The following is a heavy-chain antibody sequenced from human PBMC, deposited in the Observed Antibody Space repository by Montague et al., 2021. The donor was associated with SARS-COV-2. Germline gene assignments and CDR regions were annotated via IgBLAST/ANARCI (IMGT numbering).Heavy chain of an antibody. CDR1: GGSISSGTYY. Sequence: SETLSRTCTVSGGSISSGTYYWGWVRQPPGKGLEWIGTINYSGKTYYNPSLKSRVTISVDTSKNQFSLKVTSVTAADTAVYYCARRAQWQLSWFFDLWGRGTLVTVSS. J-gene: IGHJ2*01. D-gene: IGHD6-19*01. CDR3: ARRAQWQLSWFFDL. CDR2: INYSGKT. V-gene: IGHV4-39*01.